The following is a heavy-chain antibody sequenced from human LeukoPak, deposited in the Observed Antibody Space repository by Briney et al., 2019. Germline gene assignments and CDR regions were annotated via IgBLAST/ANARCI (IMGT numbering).Heavy chain of an antibody. CDR3: VRPGIAVPGGFDP. Sequence: GGSLRLSCAASGFTFGSYWMHWVRQAPGKGLVWVSRINTDGSSTNYADSVKGRSTISRDNAKNTLYLQMNSLRAEDTAVYYCVRPGIAVPGGFDPWGQGTLVTVSS. CDR2: INTDGSST. V-gene: IGHV3-74*01. D-gene: IGHD6-19*01. J-gene: IGHJ5*02. CDR1: GFTFGSYW.